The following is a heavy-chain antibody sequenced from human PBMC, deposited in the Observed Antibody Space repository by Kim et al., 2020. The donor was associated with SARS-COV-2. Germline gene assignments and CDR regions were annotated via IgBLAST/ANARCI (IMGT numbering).Heavy chain of an antibody. Sequence: SETLSLTCAVYGGSFSGYYWSWIRHPPGKGLEWIGEINHSGSTNYNPSLKSRVTISVDTSKNQFSLKLSSVTAADTAVYYCARGGGATLFYYYYGMDVWGQGTTVTVSS. V-gene: IGHV4-34*01. CDR2: INHSGST. D-gene: IGHD1-26*01. CDR1: GGSFSGYY. J-gene: IGHJ6*02. CDR3: ARGGGATLFYYYYGMDV.